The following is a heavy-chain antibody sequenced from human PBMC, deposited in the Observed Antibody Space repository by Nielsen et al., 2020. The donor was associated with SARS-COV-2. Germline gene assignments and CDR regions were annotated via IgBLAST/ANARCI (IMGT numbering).Heavy chain of an antibody. Sequence: GESLKISCAASGFTFSNAWMSWVRQAPGKGLEWVGRIKSKTDGGTTDYAAPVKGRFTISRDDSKNTLYLQMNSLKTEDTAVYYCTTVGYSSGWYGYYFNYWGQGTLGTVSS. V-gene: IGHV3-15*01. J-gene: IGHJ4*02. CDR2: IKSKTDGGTT. CDR3: TTVGYSSGWYGYYFNY. CDR1: GFTFSNAW. D-gene: IGHD6-19*01.